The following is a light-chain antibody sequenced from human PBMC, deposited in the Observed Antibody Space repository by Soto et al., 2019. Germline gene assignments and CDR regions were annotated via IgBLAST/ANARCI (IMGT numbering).Light chain of an antibody. Sequence: AIQMTQSPSSLSASVGDRVTITCRASQAIRNDLGWYQQKPGKAPKLLIYAVSHLQSGVPSRFSGSGSGTDFTLTISSLQSDDFATYYCLQDYNYPRTFGQGTKVEIK. V-gene: IGKV1-6*01. CDR2: AVS. CDR1: QAIRND. J-gene: IGKJ1*01. CDR3: LQDYNYPRT.